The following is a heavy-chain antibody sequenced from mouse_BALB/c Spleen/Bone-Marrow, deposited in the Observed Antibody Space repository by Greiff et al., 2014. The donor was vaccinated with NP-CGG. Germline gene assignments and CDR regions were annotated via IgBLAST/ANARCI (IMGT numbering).Heavy chain of an antibody. CDR2: TNPYNDGT. Sequence: EVQLQQSGPELVKPGASVKMSCKASGYTFTSYVMHWVKQKPGQGLEWIGYTNPYNDGTKYNEKFKDKAALTSDKSSSTAYMELSSLTSEDSAVYYCARTPIYDGYYWFFDVWGAGTTVTVSS. CDR3: ARTPIYDGYYWFFDV. CDR1: GYTFTSYV. J-gene: IGHJ1*01. D-gene: IGHD2-3*01. V-gene: IGHV1-14*01.